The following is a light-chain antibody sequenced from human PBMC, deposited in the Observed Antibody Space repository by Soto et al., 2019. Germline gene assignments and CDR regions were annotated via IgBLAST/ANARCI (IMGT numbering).Light chain of an antibody. CDR2: AAS. CDR1: QGLSNF. J-gene: IGKJ1*01. CDR3: QKYNDGFRT. Sequence: DIQMTQSPSSLSASIGDRVTITCRASQGLSNFLAWYQQKPGKVPKLLIFAASTLQSGVPSRFSGSGSGTDFTLTISSLQPEDVASYYCQKYNDGFRTFGQGTKVEI. V-gene: IGKV1-27*01.